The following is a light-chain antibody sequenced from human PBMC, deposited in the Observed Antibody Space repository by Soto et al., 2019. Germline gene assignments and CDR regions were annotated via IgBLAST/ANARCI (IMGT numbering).Light chain of an antibody. CDR3: SSYTGSSTLYYV. V-gene: IGLV2-14*01. Sequence: QSVLTQPASVSGSPGQSITISCTGTSGDVGGYNYVSWYQQHPGKAPRVLIHEVNNRPSGVSYRFSGSKYGNTASLTISGLQAEDEADYYCSSYTGSSTLYYVFGTGTKANVL. CDR1: SGDVGGYNY. J-gene: IGLJ1*01. CDR2: EVN.